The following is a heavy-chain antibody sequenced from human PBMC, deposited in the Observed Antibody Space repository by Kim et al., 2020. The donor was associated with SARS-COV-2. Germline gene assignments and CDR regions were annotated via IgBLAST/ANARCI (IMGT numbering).Heavy chain of an antibody. V-gene: IGHV3-9*01. Sequence: GGSLRLSCVATGFTFDDYGMHWVRQGPGKGLEWVSGISWNGGTIGYADSVKGRFTISRDNAKNSLYLQMDILKPEDTALYYCAKDLYYPEFFGMHVWGRGTTVTVSS. D-gene: IGHD3-16*01. CDR3: AKDLYYPEFFGMHV. CDR2: ISWNGGTI. CDR1: GFTFDDYG. J-gene: IGHJ6*02.